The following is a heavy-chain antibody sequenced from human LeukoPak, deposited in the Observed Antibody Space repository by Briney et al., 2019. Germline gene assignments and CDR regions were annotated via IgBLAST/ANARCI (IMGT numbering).Heavy chain of an antibody. J-gene: IGHJ3*02. CDR1: GGSFSGYY. CDR2: INHSGST. D-gene: IGHD6-13*01. V-gene: IGHV4-34*01. Sequence: SETLSLTCAVYGGSFSGYYWSWIRQPPGKGLEWIGEINHSGSTNYNPSLKSRVTISVDTSKNQFSLKLSSVTAADTAVYYCARAEYGIAAAGTFDIWGQGTMVTVSS. CDR3: ARAEYGIAAAGTFDI.